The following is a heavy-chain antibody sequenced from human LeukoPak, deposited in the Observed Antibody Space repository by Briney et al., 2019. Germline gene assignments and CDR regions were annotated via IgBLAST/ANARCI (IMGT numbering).Heavy chain of an antibody. V-gene: IGHV3-48*01. CDR3: ARFLATWDYYYMDV. D-gene: IGHD3-3*01. CDR2: IGGSGSFI. Sequence: GGSLRLSCAASGFTFSSYWMSWVRQAPGKGLEWVASIGGSGSFIYYAESVKGRFTLSRDNAKNSVYLQLSSLRVEDTAVYYCARFLATWDYYYMDVWGTGTTVIVSS. CDR1: GFTFSSYW. J-gene: IGHJ6*03.